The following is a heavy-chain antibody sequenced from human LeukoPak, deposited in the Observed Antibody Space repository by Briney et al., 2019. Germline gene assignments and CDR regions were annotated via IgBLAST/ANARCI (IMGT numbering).Heavy chain of an antibody. CDR2: IKEDGNEK. Sequence: PGGSLRLSCVASGFRFSSYWLTWVRQAPGKGLEWVANIKEDGNEKYYVDSVKGRFTISRDSAKISVFLQMNSLRAEDTAVYYCASPTASGYWGQGTLVTVSS. J-gene: IGHJ4*02. CDR1: GFRFSSYW. CDR3: ASPTASGY. V-gene: IGHV3-7*01. D-gene: IGHD4-17*01.